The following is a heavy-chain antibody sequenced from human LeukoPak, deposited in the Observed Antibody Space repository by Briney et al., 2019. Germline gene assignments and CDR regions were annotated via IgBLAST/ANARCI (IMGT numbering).Heavy chain of an antibody. CDR1: GYTFTSYG. CDR3: ARGYSSSWYPVWYFDL. Sequence: ASVKVSCKASGYTFTSYGISWVRQAPGQGLEWMGWISAYNGNTNYAQKLLGRVTMTTDTSTSTAYMELRSLRSDDTAVYYCARGYSSSWYPVWYFDLWGRGTLVTVSS. V-gene: IGHV1-18*01. CDR2: ISAYNGNT. D-gene: IGHD6-13*01. J-gene: IGHJ2*01.